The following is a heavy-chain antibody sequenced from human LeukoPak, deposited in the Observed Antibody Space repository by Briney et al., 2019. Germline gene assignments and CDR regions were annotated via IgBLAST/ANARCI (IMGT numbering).Heavy chain of an antibody. J-gene: IGHJ3*02. CDR2: IIPIFGTA. CDR1: GGTFSSYA. D-gene: IGHD2-21*02. V-gene: IGHV1-69*05. Sequence: SVKVSCKASGGTFSSYAISWVRQAPGQGLEWMGGIIPIFGTANYAQKFQGRVTITTDESTSTAYMELSSLRSEDTAVYYCARVLGGQPLLGDAFDIWGQGTMVTVSS. CDR3: ARVLGGQPLLGDAFDI.